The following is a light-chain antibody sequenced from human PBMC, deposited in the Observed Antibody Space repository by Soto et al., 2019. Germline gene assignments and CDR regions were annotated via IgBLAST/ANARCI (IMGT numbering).Light chain of an antibody. CDR3: QQYGSSIN. J-gene: IGKJ5*01. CDR1: QSVSSSY. Sequence: EIVLTQSPGTLSLSPGERATLSCRASQSVSSSYLAWYQQKPGQAPRLLIYGASSRATGIPDRFSGSGSGTDFTLTINRLEPEDFAVYYCQQYGSSINFGQGTRLEI. CDR2: GAS. V-gene: IGKV3-20*01.